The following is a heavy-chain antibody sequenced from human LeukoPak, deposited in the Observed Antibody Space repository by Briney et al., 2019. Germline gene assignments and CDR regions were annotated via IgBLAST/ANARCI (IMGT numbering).Heavy chain of an antibody. V-gene: IGHV3-7*01. Sequence: GGSLRLSCAASGFTFSSYWMSWVRQAPGKGLEWVANIKQDGSEKYYVDSVKGRFTISRDNAKNSLYLQMNSLRAEDTAVYYCARHRSGGSQDDAFDIWGQGTMVTVSS. CDR1: GFTFSSYW. CDR2: IKQDGSEK. J-gene: IGHJ3*02. D-gene: IGHD2-15*01. CDR3: ARHRSGGSQDDAFDI.